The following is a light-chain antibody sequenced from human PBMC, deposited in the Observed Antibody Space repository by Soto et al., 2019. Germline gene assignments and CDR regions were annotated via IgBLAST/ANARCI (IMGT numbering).Light chain of an antibody. CDR1: SGHSSYI. J-gene: IGLJ2*01. Sequence: QLVLTQSSCASASLGSSVKLTCTLRSGHSSYIIAWHQQQPGKAPRYLMKLEGSGSYNKGSGVPDRFSGSSSGADRYLTISNLQFEDEADYYCETWDSNTVVFGGGTQLTVL. CDR2: LEGSGSY. V-gene: IGLV4-60*02. CDR3: ETWDSNTVV.